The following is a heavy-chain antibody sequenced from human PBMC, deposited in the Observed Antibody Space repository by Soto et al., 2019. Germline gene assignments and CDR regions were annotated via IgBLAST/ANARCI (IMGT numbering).Heavy chain of an antibody. CDR3: ASYGPILLWFGELLYLNWFDP. Sequence: SETLSLTCTVSGGSISSSSYYWGWIRQPPGKGLEWIGSIYYSGSTYYNPSLKSRVTISVDTSKNQFSLKLSSVTAADTAVYYCASYGPILLWFGELLYLNWFDPWGQGTLVTVSS. CDR2: IYYSGST. V-gene: IGHV4-39*01. J-gene: IGHJ5*02. D-gene: IGHD3-10*01. CDR1: GGSISSSSYY.